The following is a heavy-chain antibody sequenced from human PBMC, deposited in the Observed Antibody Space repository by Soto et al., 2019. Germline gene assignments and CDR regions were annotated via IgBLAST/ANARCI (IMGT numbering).Heavy chain of an antibody. D-gene: IGHD5-18*01. CDR1: GGSISSSSYY. V-gene: IGHV4-39*01. Sequence: PSETLSLTCTVSGGSISSSSYYWGWIRQPPGKGLEWIGSIYYSGSTYYNPSLKSRVTISVDTSKNQFSLKLSSVTAADTAVYYCARHAYVGYSYGYYYFDYWGQGTLVTVSS. CDR3: ARHAYVGYSYGYYYFDY. J-gene: IGHJ4*02. CDR2: IYYSGST.